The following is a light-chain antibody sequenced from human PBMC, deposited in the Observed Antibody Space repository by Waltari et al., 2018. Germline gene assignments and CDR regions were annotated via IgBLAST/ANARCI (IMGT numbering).Light chain of an antibody. CDR2: AAS. CDR1: QGIGSY. V-gene: IGKV1-9*01. J-gene: IGKJ4*01. CDR3: QQLHSYPRT. Sequence: DIQLTQSSSFLSASVGDRVTITCRARQGIGSYLAWYQQKPGKAPTLLIYAASTLQSGVPSRFSGSYSGTEFTLTISSLQPEDFASYFCQQLHSYPRTFGGGTKMEI.